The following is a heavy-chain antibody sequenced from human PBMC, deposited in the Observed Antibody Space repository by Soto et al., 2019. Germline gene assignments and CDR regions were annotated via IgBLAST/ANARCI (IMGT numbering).Heavy chain of an antibody. J-gene: IGHJ6*02. V-gene: IGHV1-18*01. Sequence: QVQLVQSGAEVKKPGASVKVSCKASGYTFTSYGISWVRQAPGQGREWMGWIRAYNGNTNYAQKLQGRVTMTTDTSTSTAYMELRSLRSDDTAVYYCASGGGGSCFRPGCYYYGMDVWVQGTTVTVSS. CDR2: IRAYNGNT. CDR3: ASGGGGSCFRPGCYYYGMDV. D-gene: IGHD2-15*01. CDR1: GYTFTSYG.